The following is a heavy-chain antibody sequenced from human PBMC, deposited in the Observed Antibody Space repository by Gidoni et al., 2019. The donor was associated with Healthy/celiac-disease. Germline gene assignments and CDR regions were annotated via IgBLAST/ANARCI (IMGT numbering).Heavy chain of an antibody. CDR3: AKAPFGEPSLDY. D-gene: IGHD3-10*01. Sequence: QVQLVASGGGVVQPGRSLGPSCAASGFTFSSYGMHWVRQAPGKGLAWVAVISYDGSNKYYADSVKGRFTISRDNSKNTLYLQMNSLRAEDTAVYYCAKAPFGEPSLDYWGQGTLVTVSS. CDR1: GFTFSSYG. J-gene: IGHJ4*02. CDR2: ISYDGSNK. V-gene: IGHV3-30*18.